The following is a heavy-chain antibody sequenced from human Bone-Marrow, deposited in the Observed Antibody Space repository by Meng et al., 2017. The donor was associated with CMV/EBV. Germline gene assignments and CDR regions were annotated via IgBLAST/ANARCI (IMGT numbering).Heavy chain of an antibody. V-gene: IGHV1-2*02. J-gene: IGHJ4*02. CDR1: RYAFTDNH. D-gene: IGHD2-2*01. Sequence: ASVKVSCKASRYAFTDNHIHWVRQAPGHGLEWMGWINPNTGGTNYAQKFQGRVTMAWDTSINTAYMDLRGLRSDDTAVYYCARLFCGSAGCQGRDPLDYWGQGTLVTVSS. CDR3: ARLFCGSAGCQGRDPLDY. CDR2: INPNTGGT.